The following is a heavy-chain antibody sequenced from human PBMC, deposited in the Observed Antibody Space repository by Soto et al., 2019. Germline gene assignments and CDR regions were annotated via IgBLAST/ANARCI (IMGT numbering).Heavy chain of an antibody. CDR3: ARWNGDYRFDY. CDR1: GGSFSGYY. J-gene: IGHJ4*02. V-gene: IGHV4-34*01. Sequence: SETLSLTCAVYGGSFSGYYWSWIRQPPGKGLEWIGEINHSGSTNYNPSLKSRVTISVDTSKNQFSLKLSSVTAADTAVYYCARWNGDYRFDYWGQGTLVTVSS. CDR2: INHSGST. D-gene: IGHD4-17*01.